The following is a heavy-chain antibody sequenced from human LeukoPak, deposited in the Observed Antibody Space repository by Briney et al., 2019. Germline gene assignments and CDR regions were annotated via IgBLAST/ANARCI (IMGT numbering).Heavy chain of an antibody. Sequence: ASVKVSCKVSGYTLTELSMHWVRQAPGKGLEWMGGFDLEDGETIYAQKFQGRVTMTEDTSTDTAYMELSSLRSEDTAVYYCAGAPILYYDFWSASDYWGQGTLVTVSS. D-gene: IGHD3-3*01. J-gene: IGHJ4*02. CDR3: AGAPILYYDFWSASDY. V-gene: IGHV1-24*01. CDR2: FDLEDGET. CDR1: GYTLTELS.